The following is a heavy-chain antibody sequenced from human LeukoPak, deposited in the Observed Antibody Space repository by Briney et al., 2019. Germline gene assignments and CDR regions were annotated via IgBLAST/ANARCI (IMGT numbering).Heavy chain of an antibody. Sequence: GGSLRLSCAAYGFTLSSYAMSWVSQAPGKGMEWVSAISGSGGSTNYADSVKGRFTIYRDNSKHSMYQQMNSLRAEDTAVYYCAKGRGSGSYYIRWFDPWGQGTLVTVSS. CDR3: AKGRGSGSYYIRWFDP. V-gene: IGHV3-23*01. J-gene: IGHJ5*02. D-gene: IGHD3-10*01. CDR1: GFTLSSYA. CDR2: ISGSGGST.